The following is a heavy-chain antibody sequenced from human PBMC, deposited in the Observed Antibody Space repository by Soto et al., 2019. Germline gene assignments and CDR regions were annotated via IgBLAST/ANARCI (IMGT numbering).Heavy chain of an antibody. CDR1: GGSLSGYY. J-gene: IGHJ6*03. Sequence: PSETLSLTCAVYGGSLSGYYWSWIRQPPGKGLEWIGEINHSGSTNYNPSLKSRVTISVDTSKNQFSLKLSSVTAADTAVYYCARGAQDIVVVPAAIDHYYYYYYMDVWGKGTTVTVSS. CDR2: INHSGST. V-gene: IGHV4-34*01. CDR3: ARGAQDIVVVPAAIDHYYYYYYMDV. D-gene: IGHD2-2*02.